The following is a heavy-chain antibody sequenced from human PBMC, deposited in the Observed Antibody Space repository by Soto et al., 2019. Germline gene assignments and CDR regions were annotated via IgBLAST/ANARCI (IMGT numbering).Heavy chain of an antibody. CDR3: AYLGYCTNGVCYNGMDV. CDR2: ISAYNGNT. D-gene: IGHD2-8*01. J-gene: IGHJ6*02. Sequence: GASVKVSCKASGYTFTSYGISWVRQAPGQGLEWMGWISAYNGNTNYAQKLQGRVTMTTDTSTSTAYMELRSLRSDDTAVYYCAYLGYCTNGVCYNGMDVCGQGTTVTVSS. V-gene: IGHV1-18*01. CDR1: GYTFTSYG.